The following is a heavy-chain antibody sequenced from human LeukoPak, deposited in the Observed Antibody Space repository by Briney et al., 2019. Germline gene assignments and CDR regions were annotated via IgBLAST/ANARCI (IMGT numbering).Heavy chain of an antibody. V-gene: IGHV1-2*02. CDR3: ARAIVVPAPDDY. J-gene: IGHJ4*02. Sequence: ASVKVSCKASGYTFTGYYMHWVRQAPGQGLEWMGWINPNSGGTNYAQKFQGRVTMTRDTSISTAYMELGRLRSDDTAVYYCARAIVVPAPDDYWGQGTLVTVSS. CDR2: INPNSGGT. D-gene: IGHD2-2*01. CDR1: GYTFTGYY.